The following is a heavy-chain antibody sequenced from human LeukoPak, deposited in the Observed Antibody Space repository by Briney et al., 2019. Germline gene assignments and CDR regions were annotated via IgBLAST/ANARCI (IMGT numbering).Heavy chain of an antibody. D-gene: IGHD3-22*01. CDR3: AREQYYYDSSGYFDVVAFDI. Sequence: PSETLSLTCTVSGGSISSSSYYWGWIRQPPGKGLEWIGSIYYSGSTYYNPSLKSRVTISVDTSKNQFSLKLSSVTAADTAVYYCAREQYYYDSSGYFDVVAFDIWGQGIMVTVSS. CDR2: IYYSGST. V-gene: IGHV4-39*07. J-gene: IGHJ3*02. CDR1: GGSISSSSYY.